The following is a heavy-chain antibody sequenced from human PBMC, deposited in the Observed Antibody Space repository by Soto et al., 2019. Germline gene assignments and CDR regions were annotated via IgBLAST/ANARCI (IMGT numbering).Heavy chain of an antibody. V-gene: IGHV4-39*01. CDR2: MYYNGRT. Sequence: QVQLQESGPGLVKPSETLSLTCTVSGGSISSSSHYWGWIRQPPGKGREWIGSMYYNGRTYYNPSLKRRINISVDTSKNQFSLKLSSVTAAGTAVYYCARVPQRDYGYPDSWGQGTLVTVSS. J-gene: IGHJ4*02. CDR3: ARVPQRDYGYPDS. CDR1: GGSISSSSHY. D-gene: IGHD5-12*01.